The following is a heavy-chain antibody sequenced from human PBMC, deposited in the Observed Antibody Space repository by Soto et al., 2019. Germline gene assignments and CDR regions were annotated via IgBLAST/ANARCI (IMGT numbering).Heavy chain of an antibody. V-gene: IGHV5-10-1*01. J-gene: IGHJ6*02. Sequence: GESLKISCKGSGYSFAGYWITWVRQKPGKGLEWMGRIDPSDSQTYYSPSFRGHVTISATKSITTVFLQWSSLRASDTAMYYCARHVDSGYLDYYYYGMDVWGQGTTVTVSS. CDR1: GYSFAGYW. CDR3: ARHVDSGYLDYYYYGMDV. D-gene: IGHD5-12*01. CDR2: IDPSDSQT.